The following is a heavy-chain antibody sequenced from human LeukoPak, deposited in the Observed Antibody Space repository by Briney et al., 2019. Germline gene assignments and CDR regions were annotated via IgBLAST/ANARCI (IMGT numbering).Heavy chain of an antibody. J-gene: IGHJ6*02. CDR2: INPSGGST. V-gene: IGHV1-46*01. D-gene: IGHD1-1*01. CDR3: ARDKLERRSYYYYGMDV. Sequence: ASVKVSCTASGYTFTSYYMHWVRQAPGQGLEWMGIINPSGGSTSYAQKFQGRVTMTRDTSTSTVYMELSSLRSEDTAVYYCARDKLERRSYYYYGMDVWGQGTTVTVSS. CDR1: GYTFTSYY.